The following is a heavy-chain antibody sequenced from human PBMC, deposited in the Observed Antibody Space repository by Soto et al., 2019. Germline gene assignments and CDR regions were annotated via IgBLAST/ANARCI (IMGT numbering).Heavy chain of an antibody. Sequence: PSETLSLTCTVSGGSINNNNYYWAWIRQPPGKALSWIASIYYDGSTYYNSSLKSRVTISRDTSKNHFSLRLTSMTAADTAVYYCATVLVGATRHPDSDSWGQGTLVTV. D-gene: IGHD2-15*01. J-gene: IGHJ4*02. CDR1: GGSINNNNYY. CDR3: ATVLVGATRHPDSDS. V-gene: IGHV4-39*02. CDR2: IYYDGST.